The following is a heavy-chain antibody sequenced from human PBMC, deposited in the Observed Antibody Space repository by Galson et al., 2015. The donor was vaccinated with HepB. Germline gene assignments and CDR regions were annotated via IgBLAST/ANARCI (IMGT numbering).Heavy chain of an antibody. CDR2: IDPSDSYT. CDR3: ARLPYEDYDILTGWIDY. J-gene: IGHJ4*02. D-gene: IGHD3-9*01. CDR1: GYSFTSYW. Sequence: QSGAEVKKPGESLRISCKGSGYSFTSYWISWVRQMPGKGLEWMGRIDPSDSYTNYSPSFQGHVTISADKSISTAYLQWSSLKASDTAMYYCARLPYEDYDILTGWIDYWGQGTLVTVSS. V-gene: IGHV5-10-1*01.